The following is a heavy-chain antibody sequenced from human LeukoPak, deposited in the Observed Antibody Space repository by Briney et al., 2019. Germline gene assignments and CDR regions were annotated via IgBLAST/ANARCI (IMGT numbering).Heavy chain of an antibody. V-gene: IGHV3-53*01. CDR2: IYSGGST. D-gene: IGHD6-13*01. Sequence: GGSLRLSCAASGFTFSSYAMSWVRQAPGKGLEWVSVIYSGGSTYYADSVKGRFTISRDNSKNTLYLQMNSLRAEDTAVYYCAREEIAAAGSFDIWGQGTMVTVSS. CDR3: AREEIAAAGSFDI. J-gene: IGHJ3*02. CDR1: GFTFSSYA.